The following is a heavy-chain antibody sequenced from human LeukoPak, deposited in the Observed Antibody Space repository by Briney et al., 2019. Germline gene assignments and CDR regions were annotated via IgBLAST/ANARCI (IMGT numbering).Heavy chain of an antibody. Sequence: TASETLSLTCTVSGGSISSSSYYWGWIRQPPGKGLEWIGSIYYSGSTYYNPSLKSRVTISVDTSKNQFSLKLSSVTAADTAVYYCARAGPRTKFDYWGQGTLVTVSS. CDR2: IYYSGST. CDR3: ARAGPRTKFDY. V-gene: IGHV4-39*07. J-gene: IGHJ4*02. D-gene: IGHD1-14*01. CDR1: GGSISSSSYY.